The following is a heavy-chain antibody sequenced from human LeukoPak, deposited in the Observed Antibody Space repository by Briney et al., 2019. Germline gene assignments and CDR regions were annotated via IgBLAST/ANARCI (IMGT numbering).Heavy chain of an antibody. D-gene: IGHD1-26*01. Sequence: GGSLGLSCAASGFTLTSYSMNWARQAPGKGLEWVSTISGGGGSTYYADSVKGRFTISRDNSKNTLYLQVDSLRAEDTAVYYCAKGGKWDVTPFDYWGQGTLVTVSS. J-gene: IGHJ4*02. V-gene: IGHV3-23*01. CDR3: AKGGKWDVTPFDY. CDR1: GFTLTSYS. CDR2: ISGGGGST.